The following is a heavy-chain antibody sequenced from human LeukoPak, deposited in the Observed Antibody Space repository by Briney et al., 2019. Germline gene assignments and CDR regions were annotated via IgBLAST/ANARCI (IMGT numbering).Heavy chain of an antibody. CDR1: GYTFTGYY. Sequence: ASVKVSCKASGYTFTGYYMHWVRQAPGQGLEWMGIINPSGGSTSYAQRVQGRAITTRDMSTSTVYMELSSLRSEDTAVYYCARGPHDYYDSSGYYYYWGQGTLVTVSS. V-gene: IGHV1-46*01. D-gene: IGHD3-22*01. CDR3: ARGPHDYYDSSGYYYY. CDR2: INPSGGST. J-gene: IGHJ4*02.